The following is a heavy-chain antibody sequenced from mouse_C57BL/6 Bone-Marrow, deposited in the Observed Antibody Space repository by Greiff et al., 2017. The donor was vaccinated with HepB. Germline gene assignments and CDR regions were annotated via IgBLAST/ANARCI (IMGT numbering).Heavy chain of an antibody. D-gene: IGHD2-5*01. Sequence: VQLQQPGAELVMPGASVKLSCKASGYTFTSYWMHWVKQRPGQGLEWIGEIDPSDSYTNYNQKFKGKSTLTVDKSSSTAYMQLSSLTSEDSAVYYCARSRAYYSNAYWYFDVWGTGTTVTVSS. V-gene: IGHV1-69*01. J-gene: IGHJ1*03. CDR1: GYTFTSYW. CDR3: ARSRAYYSNAYWYFDV. CDR2: IDPSDSYT.